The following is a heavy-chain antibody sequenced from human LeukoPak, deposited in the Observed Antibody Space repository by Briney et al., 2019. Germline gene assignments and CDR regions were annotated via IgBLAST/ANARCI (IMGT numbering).Heavy chain of an antibody. Sequence: GASVKVSCKASGYTFTGYYIHWVRQAPGQGLEWMGRINPNSGGTNYAQKFQGRVTMTRDTSISTAYMELSRLRSDDTAVYYCARGGMDTAMVANFDYWGQGTLVTVSS. D-gene: IGHD5-18*01. CDR1: GYTFTGYY. J-gene: IGHJ4*02. CDR3: ARGGMDTAMVANFDY. V-gene: IGHV1-2*06. CDR2: INPNSGGT.